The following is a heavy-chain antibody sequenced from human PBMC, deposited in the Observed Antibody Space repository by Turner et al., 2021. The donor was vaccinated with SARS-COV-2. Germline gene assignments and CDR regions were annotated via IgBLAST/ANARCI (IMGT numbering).Heavy chain of an antibody. V-gene: IGHV4-39*01. D-gene: IGHD3-10*01. CDR3: ARPNTYYYGSGDSHGKSHNWFDP. J-gene: IGHJ5*02. CDR2: IYYSGST. CDR1: GGSISSRSYY. Sequence: QLQLQESGPGLVKPSETLSLTCPVSGGSISSRSYYWGWIRQPPGKGLEWIGSIYYSGSTYYNPSLKSRVTISVDTSKNQFSLKLSSVTAADTAVYYCARPNTYYYGSGDSHGKSHNWFDPWGQGTLVTVSS.